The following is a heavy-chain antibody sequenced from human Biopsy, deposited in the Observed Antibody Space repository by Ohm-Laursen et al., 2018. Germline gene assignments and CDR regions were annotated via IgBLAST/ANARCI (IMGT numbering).Heavy chain of an antibody. D-gene: IGHD1-26*01. CDR2: IWNDGSSE. J-gene: IGHJ6*02. V-gene: IGHV3-33*01. Sequence: SLRLSCSASGFTFSVYAMHWVRQAPGKGLEWVAIIWNDGSSEYYADSVKGRFTISRDNSKNTVYLQMNSLRVEDTAVYYCARDPIVGSKADGMDVWGQGTMVTVSS. CDR1: GFTFSVYA. CDR3: ARDPIVGSKADGMDV.